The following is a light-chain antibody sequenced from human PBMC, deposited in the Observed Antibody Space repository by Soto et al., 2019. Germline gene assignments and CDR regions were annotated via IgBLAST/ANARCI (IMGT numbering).Light chain of an antibody. V-gene: IGKV3-15*01. CDR3: QQYDNWPPYT. J-gene: IGKJ1*01. CDR1: QSISSN. CDR2: GAS. Sequence: EIVMTQSPATLSVSPGERATLSCRASQSISSNLVWYQQKPGRAPRLLIYGASTRATGIPARFSGSGSGTEFTLTISGLQSEDFALYYCQQYDNWPPYTVGQGTKVDIK.